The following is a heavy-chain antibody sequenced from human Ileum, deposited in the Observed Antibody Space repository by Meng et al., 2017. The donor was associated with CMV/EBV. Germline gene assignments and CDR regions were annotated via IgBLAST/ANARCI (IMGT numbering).Heavy chain of an antibody. CDR3: AHSYCSAGTCYSFYY. V-gene: IGHV2-5*02. Sequence: SLTSSEVGVGWMRRSPGEALEWLALIYGDDDKRYSPPLSSRLTITKDSFKNQVVLTMTNMDPVDTATYYCAHSYCSAGTCYSFYYWGQGTLVTVSS. J-gene: IGHJ4*02. CDR2: IYGDDDK. D-gene: IGHD2-15*01. CDR1: SLTSSEVG.